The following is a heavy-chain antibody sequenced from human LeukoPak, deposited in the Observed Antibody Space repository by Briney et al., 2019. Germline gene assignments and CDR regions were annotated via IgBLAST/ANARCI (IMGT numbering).Heavy chain of an antibody. V-gene: IGHV4-38-2*01. CDR1: GYSISSGYY. Sequence: PSETLSLTCAVSGYSISSGYYWGWIRQPPGKGLEWIGGIYHSGSTYYNPSLKSRVTISVDTSQNQFSLKLSSVTAADTAVYYCARGISGWYEFDYWGQGTLVTVSS. J-gene: IGHJ4*02. D-gene: IGHD6-19*01. CDR3: ARGISGWYEFDY. CDR2: IYHSGST.